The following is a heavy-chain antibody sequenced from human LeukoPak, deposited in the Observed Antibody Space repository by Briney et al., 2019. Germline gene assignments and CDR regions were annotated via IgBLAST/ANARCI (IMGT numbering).Heavy chain of an antibody. Sequence: SETLSLTCTVAGGSISGSYWSWIRQPPGKGLEWIGYIYYSGSTNYNPSLKSRVTISVDTSKNQFSLKLSSVTAADTAVYYCARIDSSGWYKYYFDYWGQGTLVTVSS. CDR3: ARIDSSGWYKYYFDY. J-gene: IGHJ4*02. CDR1: GGSISGSY. CDR2: IYYSGST. D-gene: IGHD6-19*01. V-gene: IGHV4-59*01.